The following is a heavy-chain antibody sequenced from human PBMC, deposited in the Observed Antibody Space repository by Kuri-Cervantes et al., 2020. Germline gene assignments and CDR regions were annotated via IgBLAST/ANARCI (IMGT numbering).Heavy chain of an antibody. CDR1: GGSISSGGYS. J-gene: IGHJ5*02. Sequence: SCAVSGGSISSGGYSWSWIRQPPGKGLEWIGYIYHSGSTYYNPSLKSRVTISVDKSKNQFSLKLSSVTAADTAVYYCARARPWLANWFDPWGQGTLVTVSS. CDR3: ARARPWLANWFDP. D-gene: IGHD6-19*01. V-gene: IGHV4-30-2*01. CDR2: IYHSGST.